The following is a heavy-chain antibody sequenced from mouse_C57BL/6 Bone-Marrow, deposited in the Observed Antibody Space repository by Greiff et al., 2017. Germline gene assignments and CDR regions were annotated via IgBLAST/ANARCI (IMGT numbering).Heavy chain of an antibody. V-gene: IGHV5-4*01. CDR2: ISDGGSYT. D-gene: IGHD2-4*01. CDR3: AREGADYVLAY. Sequence: EVMLVESGGGLVKPGGSLKLSCAASGFTFSSYAMSWVRQTPEKRLEWVATISDGGSYTYYPDNVKGRFTISRDNAKNNLYRQMSHLKSEDTAMYYCAREGADYVLAYWGQGTLVTVSA. CDR1: GFTFSSYA. J-gene: IGHJ3*01.